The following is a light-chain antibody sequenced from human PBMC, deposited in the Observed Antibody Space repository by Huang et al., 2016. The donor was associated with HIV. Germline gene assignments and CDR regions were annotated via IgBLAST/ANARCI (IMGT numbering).Light chain of an antibody. CDR2: LGA. CDR3: MQALQTPMFT. V-gene: IGKV2-28*01. J-gene: IGKJ2*01. Sequence: DIVMTQFPLSLPVIPEEPASISCRSSQSLLHSNGYNYLAWYVQKPGQSPQLLIYLGANRAFGVPDRFSGSGSGTDFTLKISRVEAEDVGIYYCMQALQTPMFTFGQGTKLEIK. CDR1: QSLLHSNGYNY.